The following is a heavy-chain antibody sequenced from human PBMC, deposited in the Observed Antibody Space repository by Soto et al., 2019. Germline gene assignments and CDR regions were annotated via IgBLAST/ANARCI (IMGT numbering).Heavy chain of an antibody. J-gene: IGHJ6*03. V-gene: IGHV3-21*01. Sequence: GGSLRLSCAASGFTFSSYSMNWVRQAPGKGLEWVSSISSSSSYIYYADSVKGRFTISRDNAKNSLYLQMNSLRAEDTAVYYCARLEQLSYYMDVWGKGTTVTVSS. CDR1: GFTFSSYS. CDR3: ARLEQLSYYMDV. CDR2: ISSSSSYI. D-gene: IGHD5-18*01.